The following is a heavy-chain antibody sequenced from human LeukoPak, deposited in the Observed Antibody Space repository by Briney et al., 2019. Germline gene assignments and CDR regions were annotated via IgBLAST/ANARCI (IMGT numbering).Heavy chain of an antibody. J-gene: IGHJ4*02. CDR2: IYYSGST. V-gene: IGHV4-59*01. D-gene: IGHD2-15*01. CDR3: ARIFDGVFDY. CDR1: GGSISGYY. Sequence: SETLSLTFTVSGGSISGYYWSWIRQPPGKGLEWIGYIYYSGSTNYNPSLKSRVTISVDTSKNQFSLKLSSVTAADTAVYYCARIFDGVFDYWGQGILVTVSS.